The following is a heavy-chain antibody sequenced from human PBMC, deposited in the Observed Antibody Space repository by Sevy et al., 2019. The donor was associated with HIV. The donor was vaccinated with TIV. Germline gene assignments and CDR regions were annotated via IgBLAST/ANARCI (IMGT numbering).Heavy chain of an antibody. D-gene: IGHD6-13*01. CDR3: AKARSSSYYYYGMDV. CDR1: GFTFSSYG. J-gene: IGHJ6*02. V-gene: IGHV3-30*18. CDR2: ISYDGSNK. Sequence: GGSLRLSCAASGFTFSSYGVHWVRQAPGKGLEWVAVISYDGSNKYYADSVKGRFTISRDNSKNTLYLQMNSLRAEDTAVYYCAKARSSSYYYYGMDVWGQGTTVTVSS.